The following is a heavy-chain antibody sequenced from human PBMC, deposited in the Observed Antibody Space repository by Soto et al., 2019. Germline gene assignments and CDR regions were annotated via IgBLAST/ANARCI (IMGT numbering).Heavy chain of an antibody. D-gene: IGHD3-10*01. CDR2: IIPIFGTA. CDR3: ARVGVERLVRGVTLSHFDY. CDR1: GGTFSSYA. V-gene: IGHV1-69*01. J-gene: IGHJ4*02. Sequence: QVQLVQSGAEVKKPGSSVKVSCKASGGTFSSYAISWVRQAPGQGLEWMGGIIPIFGTANYAKKFQGRVTITADESTSTAYMELSSLGAEDTAVYYCARVGVERLVRGVTLSHFDYWGQGTLVTVSS.